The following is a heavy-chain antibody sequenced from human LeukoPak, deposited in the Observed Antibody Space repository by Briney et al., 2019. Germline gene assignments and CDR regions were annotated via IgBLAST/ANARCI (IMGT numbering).Heavy chain of an antibody. J-gene: IGHJ4*02. V-gene: IGHV4-34*01. CDR2: IDHSGST. D-gene: IGHD3-10*01. Sequence: PSETLSLTCAVYSGSFSGYYWSWIRQPPGEGLEWIGEIDHSGSTNYNPSLKSRLTISLDTSKNQFSPKLSSVPAADTAVYYCARDGSGSYGPKPIDYWGQGTLVTVSS. CDR1: SGSFSGYY. CDR3: ARDGSGSYGPKPIDY.